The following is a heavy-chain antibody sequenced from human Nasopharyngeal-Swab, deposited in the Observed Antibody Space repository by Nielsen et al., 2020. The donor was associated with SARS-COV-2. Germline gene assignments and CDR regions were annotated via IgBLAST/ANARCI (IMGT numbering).Heavy chain of an antibody. J-gene: IGHJ4*02. CDR1: GGSISSSSYY. CDR2: IYYSGST. D-gene: IGHD6-13*01. CDR3: AGWGYSSTADY. Sequence: SETLSPTCTVSGGSISSSSYYWGWIRQPPGKGLEWIGSIYYSGSTYYNPSLKSRVTVSVDTSKNQFSLKLSSVTAADTAVYYCAGWGYSSTADYWGQGTLVTVSS. V-gene: IGHV4-39*01.